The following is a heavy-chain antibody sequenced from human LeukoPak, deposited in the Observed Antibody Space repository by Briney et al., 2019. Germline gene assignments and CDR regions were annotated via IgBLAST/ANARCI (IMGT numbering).Heavy chain of an antibody. Sequence: SETLSLTCAVHGGSFSGYYWSWIRQPPGKGLEWIGEINHSGSTNYNPSLKSRVTISVDTSKNQFSLKLSSVTAADTAVYYCARYSSSWYYYYYMDVWGKGTTVTVSS. D-gene: IGHD6-13*01. CDR1: GGSFSGYY. CDR3: ARYSSSWYYYYYMDV. V-gene: IGHV4-34*01. J-gene: IGHJ6*03. CDR2: INHSGST.